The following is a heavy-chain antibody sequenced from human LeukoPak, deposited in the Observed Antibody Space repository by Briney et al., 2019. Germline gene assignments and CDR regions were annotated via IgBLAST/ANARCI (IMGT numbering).Heavy chain of an antibody. Sequence: PGGSLRLSCAASGFTFSIFWMSWVRQAPGKGLEWVANINQDGSKKFYVDSVKGRFTISRDNAKNSLYLQMDTLRAEDTAVYYCASLGGSGSLNCFDPWGQGTLVTVSS. CDR3: ASLGGSGSLNCFDP. V-gene: IGHV3-7*01. D-gene: IGHD3-10*01. CDR1: GFTFSIFW. J-gene: IGHJ5*02. CDR2: INQDGSKK.